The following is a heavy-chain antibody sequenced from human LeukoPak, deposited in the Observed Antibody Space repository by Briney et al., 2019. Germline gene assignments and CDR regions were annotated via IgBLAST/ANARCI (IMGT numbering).Heavy chain of an antibody. CDR1: GFTFSAYN. CDR3: ARWATLAGYYSFDY. Sequence: GGSLRLSCAVSGFTFSAYNMNWVRQAPGKGLEWVSHIDTGSSVIYYADSVRGRFTISRDNAKNSLYLRMNSLRAEDTAVYYCARWATLAGYYSFDYWGQGTLVTVSS. D-gene: IGHD3-9*01. CDR2: IDTGSSVI. J-gene: IGHJ4*02. V-gene: IGHV3-48*01.